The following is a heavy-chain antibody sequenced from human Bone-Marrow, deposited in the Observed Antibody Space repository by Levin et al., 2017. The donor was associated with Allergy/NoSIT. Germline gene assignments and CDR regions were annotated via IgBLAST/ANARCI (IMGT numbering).Heavy chain of an antibody. J-gene: IGHJ5*02. V-gene: IGHV4-39*07. D-gene: IGHD5-12*01. CDR3: AREKPLSGYDYDWFDP. Sequence: PSQTLSLTCTVSGGSISSSSYYWGWIRQPPGKGLEWIGSIYYSGSTYYNPSLKSRVTISVDTSKNQFSLKLTSVTAADTAVYYCAREKPLSGYDYDWFDPWGQGTLVTVSS. CDR2: IYYSGST. CDR1: GGSISSSSYY.